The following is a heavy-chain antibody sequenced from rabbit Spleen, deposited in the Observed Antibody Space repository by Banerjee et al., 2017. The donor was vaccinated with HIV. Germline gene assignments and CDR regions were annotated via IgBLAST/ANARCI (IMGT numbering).Heavy chain of an antibody. CDR2: ISAGTSGST. V-gene: IGHV1S45*01. Sequence: QEQLKETGGGLVKPEGSLTLTCTASGFSFSNNYVMCWVRQAPGKGLEWIACISAGTSGSTYYASWAKGRFTISKTSSTTVTLQMTSLTAADTATYFCARDLASSNWGDLWGQGTLVTVS. CDR1: GFSFSNNYV. CDR3: ARDLASSNWGDL. D-gene: IGHD1-1*01. J-gene: IGHJ4*01.